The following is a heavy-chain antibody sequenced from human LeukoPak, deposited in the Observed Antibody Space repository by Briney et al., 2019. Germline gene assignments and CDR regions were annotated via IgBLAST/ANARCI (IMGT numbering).Heavy chain of an antibody. J-gene: IGHJ4*02. CDR3: AKDPNWEGGY. Sequence: GGSLRLSCAASGYSFGDSDMNWFRQAPGEGPQWVANINYLGLRTYYADSVKGRFTIARDNSKNMLFLQMDGLRVEDTALYYCAKDPNWEGGYWGQGTLVTVSS. CDR1: GYSFGDSD. CDR2: INYLGLRT. D-gene: IGHD1-26*01. V-gene: IGHV3-23*01.